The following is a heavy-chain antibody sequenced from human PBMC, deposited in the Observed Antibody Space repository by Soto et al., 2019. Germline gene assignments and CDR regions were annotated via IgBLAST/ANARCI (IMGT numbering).Heavy chain of an antibody. Sequence: ASVKVSCKASGYTFTSYDINWVRQATGQGLEWMGWMNPNSGNTGYAQKFQGRVTMTRNTSISTAYMELSSLRSEDTAVYYCARRSLIAARTLYWFDPWCQGKLVTVS. CDR1: GYTFTSYD. CDR3: ARRSLIAARTLYWFDP. CDR2: MNPNSGNT. D-gene: IGHD6-6*01. J-gene: IGHJ5*02. V-gene: IGHV1-8*01.